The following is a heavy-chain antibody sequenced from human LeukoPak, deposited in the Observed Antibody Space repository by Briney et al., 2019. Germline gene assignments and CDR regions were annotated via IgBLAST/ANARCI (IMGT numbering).Heavy chain of an antibody. CDR2: IIPILGIA. V-gene: IGHV1-69*04. CDR1: GGTFSSYA. J-gene: IGHJ5*02. D-gene: IGHD2-15*01. Sequence: GASVKVSCKASGGTFSSYAISWVRQAPGQGLEWMGRIIPILGIANYAQKFQGRVTITADKSTSTAYMELSSLRSEDTAVYHCARDYCSGGSCAQNPWGQGTLVTVSS. CDR3: ARDYCSGGSCAQNP.